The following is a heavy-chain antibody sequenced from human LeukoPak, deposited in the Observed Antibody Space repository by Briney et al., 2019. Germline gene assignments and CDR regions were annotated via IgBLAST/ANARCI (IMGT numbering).Heavy chain of an antibody. J-gene: IGHJ4*02. D-gene: IGHD1-7*01. CDR2: MNPNSGNT. CDR1: GYTFTSYD. CDR3: ARGRYNWNYWSGAGFDY. V-gene: IGHV1-8*03. Sequence: GASVTVSCKASGYTFTSYDINWVRQATGQGLEWMGWMNPNSGNTGYAQKFQGRVTITRNTSISTAYTELSSLRSEDTAVYYCARGRYNWNYWSGAGFDYWGQGTLVTVSS.